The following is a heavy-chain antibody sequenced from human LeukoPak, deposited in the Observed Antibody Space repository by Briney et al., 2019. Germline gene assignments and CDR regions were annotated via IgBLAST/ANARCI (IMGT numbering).Heavy chain of an antibody. CDR3: ARGPDTAMDFAEYFQH. CDR2: ISSSSSYI. CDR1: GFTVSSNY. Sequence: PGGSLRLSCAASGFTVSSNYMSWVRQAPGKGLEWVSSISSSSSYIYYADSVKGRFTISRDNAKNSLYLQMNSLRAEDTAVYYCARGPDTAMDFAEYFQHWGQGTLVTVSS. D-gene: IGHD5-18*01. J-gene: IGHJ1*01. V-gene: IGHV3-21*01.